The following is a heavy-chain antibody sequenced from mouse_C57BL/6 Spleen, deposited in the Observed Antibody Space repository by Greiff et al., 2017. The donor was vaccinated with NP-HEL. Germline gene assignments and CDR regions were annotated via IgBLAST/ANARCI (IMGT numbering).Heavy chain of an antibody. J-gene: IGHJ4*01. D-gene: IGHD1-1*01. CDR1: GYTFTSYG. CDR2: IYPRSGNT. Sequence: VQLQQSGAELARPGASVKLSCKASGYTFTSYGISWVKQRTGQGLEWIGEIYPRSGNTYYTEKFKGKATLTADKSSSTAYMELRSLTAEDSAVYFLARHYYGSSSYAMDYWGHRTSVTVSS. V-gene: IGHV1-81*01. CDR3: ARHYYGSSSYAMDY.